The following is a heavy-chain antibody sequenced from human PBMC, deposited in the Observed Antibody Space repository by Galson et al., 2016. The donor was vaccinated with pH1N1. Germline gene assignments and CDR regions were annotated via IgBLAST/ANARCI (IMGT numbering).Heavy chain of an antibody. Sequence: SVKVSCKASGGPLNSHAISWVRQAPGQGLEWMGWINLKTGATKSASKFQGRVTMTRDTSIGTTYMGLTSLTSDDTAIYFCSTAGVVISATGEYWGQGSLITVSS. CDR2: INLKTGAT. CDR3: STAGVVISATGEY. D-gene: IGHD2-15*01. CDR1: GGPLNSHA. J-gene: IGHJ4*02. V-gene: IGHV1-2*02.